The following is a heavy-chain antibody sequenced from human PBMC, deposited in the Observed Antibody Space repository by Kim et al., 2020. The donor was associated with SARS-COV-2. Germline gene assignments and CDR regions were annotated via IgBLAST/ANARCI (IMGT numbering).Heavy chain of an antibody. D-gene: IGHD6-19*01. CDR3: ARDQSYPQWLVRFEAPFDY. J-gene: IGHJ4*02. Sequence: GGSLRLSCAASGFTFSSYSMNWVRQAPGKGLEWVSSISSSSSYIYYADSVKGRFTISRGNAKNSLYLQMNSLRAEDTAVYYCARDQSYPQWLVRFEAPFDYWGQGTLVTVSS. CDR1: GFTFSSYS. CDR2: ISSSSSYI. V-gene: IGHV3-21*01.